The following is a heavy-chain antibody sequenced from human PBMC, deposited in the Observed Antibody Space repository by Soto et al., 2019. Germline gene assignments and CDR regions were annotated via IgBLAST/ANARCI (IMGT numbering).Heavy chain of an antibody. CDR3: ARDQGIMVRGVTALPLGY. Sequence: QVQLVESGGGVVQPGRSLRLSCAASGFTFSSYGMHWVRQAPGKGLEWVAVIWYDGSNKNYADSVKGRFTISRDNSKNTLYLQMTGRRAEDTAVYYCARDQGIMVRGVTALPLGYWGQGTLVTVSS. CDR1: GFTFSSYG. CDR2: IWYDGSNK. J-gene: IGHJ4*02. V-gene: IGHV3-33*01. D-gene: IGHD3-10*01.